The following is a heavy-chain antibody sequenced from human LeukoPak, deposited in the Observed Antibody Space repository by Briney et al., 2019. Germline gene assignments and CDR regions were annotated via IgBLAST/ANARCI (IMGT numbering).Heavy chain of an antibody. CDR1: GFTFSNYG. J-gene: IGHJ3*02. V-gene: IGHV3-30*18. Sequence: TGGSLRLSCAASGFTFSNYGMHWVRQAPGKGLERVVVISYDGSNKYYADSVKGRFTISRDNSKNTLYLQMNSLRAEDTAVYYCANGYYYGAGSYYKEAVDIWGQGTMVTVSS. CDR3: ANGYYYGAGSYYKEAVDI. CDR2: ISYDGSNK. D-gene: IGHD3-10*01.